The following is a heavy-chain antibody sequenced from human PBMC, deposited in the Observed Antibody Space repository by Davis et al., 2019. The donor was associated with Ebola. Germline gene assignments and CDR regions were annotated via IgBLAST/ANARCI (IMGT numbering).Heavy chain of an antibody. CDR1: GYTFTSYD. J-gene: IGHJ6*02. D-gene: IGHD1-26*01. CDR3: GRGGGIGYYGMDV. CDR2: MNPNSRNT. V-gene: IGHV1-8*01. Sequence: ASVKVSCKASGYTFTSYDVHWVRQATGQGLEWMGWMNPNSRNTGYAQKFQGRVTMTRDTSISTAYMELSSLRPEDTAVYYCGRGGGIGYYGMDVWGQGTTVTVSS.